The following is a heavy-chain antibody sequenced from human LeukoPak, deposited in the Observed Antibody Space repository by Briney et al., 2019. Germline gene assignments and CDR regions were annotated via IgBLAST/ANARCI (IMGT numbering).Heavy chain of an antibody. J-gene: IGHJ3*02. Sequence: SETLSLTCSVSTGSISTYYWSWIRQPPGKGLEWIGYIYYSGSTNYNPSLKSRVTISVDTSKNQFSLKLSSVTAADTAVYYCARESASGSGSYSLAFDIWGQGTMVTVSS. CDR3: ARESASGSGSYSLAFDI. D-gene: IGHD3-10*01. CDR2: IYYSGST. V-gene: IGHV4-59*01. CDR1: TGSISTYY.